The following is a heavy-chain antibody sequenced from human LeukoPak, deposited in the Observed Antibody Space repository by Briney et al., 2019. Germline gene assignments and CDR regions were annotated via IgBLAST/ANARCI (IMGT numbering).Heavy chain of an antibody. J-gene: IGHJ4*02. Sequence: SETLFLTCTVSGGSISSYYWSWIRQPPGKGLEWIGYIYYSGSTNYNPSLKSRVTISVDTSKNQFSLKLSSVTAADTAVYYCARGGNRYYFDYWGQGTLVTVSS. V-gene: IGHV4-59*01. CDR3: ARGGNRYYFDY. CDR2: IYYSGST. CDR1: GGSISSYY.